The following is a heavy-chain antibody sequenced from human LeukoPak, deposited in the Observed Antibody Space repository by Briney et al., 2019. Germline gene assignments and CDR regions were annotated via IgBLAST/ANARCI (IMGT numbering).Heavy chain of an antibody. V-gene: IGHV4-59*01. CDR1: GGSISPYY. J-gene: IGHJ5*02. Sequence: KPSETLSLTCTVSGGSISPYYWSCIRQPPGKGLEWIGNIYYSGSTRYNSSLKSRVTISVDTSKNQFSLKLSSVTAADTAVYYCARDLDGYCSSTSCSGWFDPWGQGTLVTVSS. CDR2: IYYSGST. CDR3: ARDLDGYCSSTSCSGWFDP. D-gene: IGHD2-2*03.